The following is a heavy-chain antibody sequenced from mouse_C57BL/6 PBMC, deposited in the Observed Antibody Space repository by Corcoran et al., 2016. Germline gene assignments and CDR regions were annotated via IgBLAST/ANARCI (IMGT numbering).Heavy chain of an antibody. Sequence: EVQLQQSGPELVKPGASVKISCKASGYTFTEYYMNWVKQSHGKSLEWIGDINPNNGGTSYNQKFKGKATLTVDKSSSTAYMELRSLTSEDSAVYYCATYRLRRRMDYWGQGTSVTVSS. CDR2: INPNNGGT. CDR3: ATYRLRRRMDY. D-gene: IGHD2-4*01. J-gene: IGHJ4*01. V-gene: IGHV1-26*01. CDR1: GYTFTEYY.